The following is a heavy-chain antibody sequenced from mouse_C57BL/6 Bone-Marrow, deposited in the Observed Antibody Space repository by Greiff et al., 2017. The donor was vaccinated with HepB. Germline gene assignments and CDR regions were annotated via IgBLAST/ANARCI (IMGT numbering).Heavy chain of an antibody. V-gene: IGHV5-12*01. J-gene: IGHJ3*01. CDR3: ARQDDGYYWFAY. D-gene: IGHD2-3*01. CDR2: ISNGGGST. Sequence: EVQRVESGGGLVQPGGSLKLSCAASGFTFSDYYMYWVRQTPEKRLEWVAYISNGGGSTYYPDTVKGRFTISRDNAKNTLYLQMSRLKSEDTAMYYCARQDDGYYWFAYWGQGTRVTVSA. CDR1: GFTFSDYY.